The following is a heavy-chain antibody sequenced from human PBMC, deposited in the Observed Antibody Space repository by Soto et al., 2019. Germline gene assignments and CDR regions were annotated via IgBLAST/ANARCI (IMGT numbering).Heavy chain of an antibody. V-gene: IGHV4-59*08. CDR2: FYYSGIT. CDR1: GGSISSYY. J-gene: IGHJ4*02. Sequence: QVQLQESGPGRVKPSETLSLTCTVSGGSISSYYWSWIRQPPGKGLEWIGYFYYSGITNYNPFLKSRVTISVDTSKKQFSLKLSSVTAADTAVYYCARGGWRQIDYWGQGTLVTVSS. D-gene: IGHD3-3*01. CDR3: ARGGWRQIDY.